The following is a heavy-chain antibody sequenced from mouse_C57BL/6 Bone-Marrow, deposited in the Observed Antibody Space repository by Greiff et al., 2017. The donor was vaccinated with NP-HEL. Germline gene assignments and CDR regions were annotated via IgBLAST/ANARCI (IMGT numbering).Heavy chain of an antibody. J-gene: IGHJ2*01. Sequence: VQLQQSGAELVRPGASVKLSCKASGYTFTDYYINWVKQRPGQGLEWIARIYPGSGNTYYNEKFKGKATLTAEKSSSTAYMQLSSLTSEDSAVYFCARWYYYGSSYFDYWGQGTTLTVSS. D-gene: IGHD1-1*01. CDR3: ARWYYYGSSYFDY. CDR1: GYTFTDYY. V-gene: IGHV1-76*01. CDR2: IYPGSGNT.